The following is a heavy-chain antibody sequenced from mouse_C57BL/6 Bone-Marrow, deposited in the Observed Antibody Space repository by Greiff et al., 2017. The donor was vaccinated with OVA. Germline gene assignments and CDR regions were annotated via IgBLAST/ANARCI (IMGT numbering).Heavy chain of an antibody. CDR2: IDPSDSYT. CDR1: GYTFTSYW. Sequence: QVQLQQSGAELVMPGASVKLSCKASGYTFTSYWMHWVKQRPGQGLEWIGEIDPSDSYTNYNQKFKGKSTLTVDKSSSTAYMQLSSLTSEDSAVYYCARGDGNYGWFAYWGQGTLVTVSA. D-gene: IGHD2-1*01. V-gene: IGHV1-69*01. J-gene: IGHJ3*01. CDR3: ARGDGNYGWFAY.